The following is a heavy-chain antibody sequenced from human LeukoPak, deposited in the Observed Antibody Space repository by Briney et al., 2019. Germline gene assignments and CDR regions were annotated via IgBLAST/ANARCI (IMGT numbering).Heavy chain of an antibody. CDR3: ASTRAYSGYDSWRGNWFDP. CDR2: VYYRGST. V-gene: IGHV4-61*01. J-gene: IGHJ5*02. CDR1: GGSVSSGSYY. Sequence: SETLSLTCTVSGGSVSSGSYYWSWIRQPPGKGLEWIGCVYYRGSTKYTPSLESRVTISTGTSQNQFSLRLSSVTAADTAVYYCASTRAYSGYDSWRGNWFDPWGQGTLVTVSS. D-gene: IGHD5-12*01.